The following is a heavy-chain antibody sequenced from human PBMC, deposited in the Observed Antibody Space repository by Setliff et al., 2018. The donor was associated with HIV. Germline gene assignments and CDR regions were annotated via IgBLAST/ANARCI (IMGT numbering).Heavy chain of an antibody. D-gene: IGHD2-21*02. V-gene: IGHV4-38-2*01. CDR2: IYHSGTT. CDR3: ARQGNIVVVTSFDY. Sequence: PSETLSLTCDVSGYSISSGYYWGWIRQPPGKGLEWIGSIYHSGTTYYNPSLKSRVTISVDTSKNQFSLRLNSVTAADTAVYYCARQGNIVVVTSFDYWGQGTLVTVSS. J-gene: IGHJ4*02. CDR1: GYSISSGYY.